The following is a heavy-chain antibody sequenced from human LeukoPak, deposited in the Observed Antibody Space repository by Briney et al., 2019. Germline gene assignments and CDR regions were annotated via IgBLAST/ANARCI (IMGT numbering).Heavy chain of an antibody. Sequence: SETLSLTCAVYGGSFSGYYWSWIRQPPGKGLEWIGEINHSGSTNYNPSLKSRVTISVDTSKNQFSLKLSPVTAADTAVYYCARVSYTLDYWGQGTLVTVSS. V-gene: IGHV4-34*01. D-gene: IGHD2-2*02. CDR3: ARVSYTLDY. J-gene: IGHJ4*02. CDR2: INHSGST. CDR1: GGSFSGYY.